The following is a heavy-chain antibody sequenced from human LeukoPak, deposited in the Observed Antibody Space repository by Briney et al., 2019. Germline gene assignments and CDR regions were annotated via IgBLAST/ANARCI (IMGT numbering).Heavy chain of an antibody. Sequence: WAAVTVSCKASGYSFTGYYMHLVRQAPGQGLEGIGWINPNSGGTNYAQKFQGRVTMTRDTSISTAYLELSTLRSAGTAVYYCARTRRTPLWLLGGAFDIWGQGTMVTVSS. CDR3: ARTRRTPLWLLGGAFDI. V-gene: IGHV1-2*02. CDR1: GYSFTGYY. CDR2: INPNSGGT. J-gene: IGHJ3*02. D-gene: IGHD5-18*01.